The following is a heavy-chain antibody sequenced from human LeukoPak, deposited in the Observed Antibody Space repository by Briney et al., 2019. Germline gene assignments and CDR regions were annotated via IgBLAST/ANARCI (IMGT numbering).Heavy chain of an antibody. V-gene: IGHV4-4*09. CDR2: IYTSGST. D-gene: IGHD2-2*01. CDR1: GGPISSYY. CDR3: ARVVPAAIGYYYYMDV. Sequence: PSETLSLTCTVSGGPISSYYWSWIRQPPGKGLEWIGYIYTSGSTNYNPSLKSRVTISVDTSKNQFFLKLSSVTAADTAVYYCARVVPAAIGYYYYMDVWGKGTTVTVSS. J-gene: IGHJ6*03.